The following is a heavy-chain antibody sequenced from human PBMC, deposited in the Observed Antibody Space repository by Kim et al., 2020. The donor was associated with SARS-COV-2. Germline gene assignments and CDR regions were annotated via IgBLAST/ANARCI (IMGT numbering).Heavy chain of an antibody. CDR3: ARGRSSGWYWEAVYYYYGMDV. Sequence: ASVKVSCKASGYTFTGYYMHWVRQAPGQGLEWMGWINPNSGGTNYAQKFQGRVTMTRDTSISTAYMELSRLRSDDTAVYYCARGRSSGWYWEAVYYYYGMDVWGQGTTVTVSS. CDR1: GYTFTGYY. CDR2: INPNSGGT. D-gene: IGHD6-19*01. V-gene: IGHV1-2*02. J-gene: IGHJ6*02.